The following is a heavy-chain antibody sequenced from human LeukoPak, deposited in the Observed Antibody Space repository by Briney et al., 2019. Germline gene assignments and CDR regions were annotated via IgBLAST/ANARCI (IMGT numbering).Heavy chain of an antibody. V-gene: IGHV5-51*01. J-gene: IGHJ4*02. D-gene: IGHD3-3*01. CDR1: GYSFTSYW. CDR2: IYPGDSDT. CDR3: ARQNFYDFWSGYFDY. Sequence: GASLKISCKGSGYSFTSYWIGWVRQMPGKGLEWMGIIYPGDSDTRYSPSFQGQVTISADKSISTAYLQWSSLKASDTAMYYCARQNFYDFWSGYFDYWGQGTLVTVSS.